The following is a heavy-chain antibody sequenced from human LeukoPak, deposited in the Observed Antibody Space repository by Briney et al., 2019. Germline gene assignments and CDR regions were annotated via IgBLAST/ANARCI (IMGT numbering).Heavy chain of an antibody. Sequence: GGSLRLSCAASGFTFSSYAMHWVRQAPGKGLEWVAVISYDGSNKYYADSVKGRFTISRDNSKNTLYLQMNSLRAEDTAVYYCARGRRYGDYGWFDPWGQGTLVIVSS. D-gene: IGHD4-17*01. CDR2: ISYDGSNK. CDR1: GFTFSSYA. CDR3: ARGRRYGDYGWFDP. V-gene: IGHV3-30-3*01. J-gene: IGHJ5*02.